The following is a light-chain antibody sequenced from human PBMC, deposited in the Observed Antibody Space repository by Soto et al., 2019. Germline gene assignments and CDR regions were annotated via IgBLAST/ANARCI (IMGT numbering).Light chain of an antibody. Sequence: QSVLTQPPSVSGAPGQRVTISCTGSSSNIGAGYDVHWYQQLPGTAPKLLIYGNSNRPSGVPDRFSGSKSGTSASLAITGLQAEDEGDYYCQSYDSSLDARYVFGTGTKVTVL. CDR3: QSYDSSLDARYV. J-gene: IGLJ1*01. CDR1: SSNIGAGYD. CDR2: GNS. V-gene: IGLV1-40*01.